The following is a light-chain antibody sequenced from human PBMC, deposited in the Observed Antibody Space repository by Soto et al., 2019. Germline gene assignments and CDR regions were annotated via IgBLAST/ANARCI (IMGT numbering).Light chain of an antibody. CDR2: EVS. J-gene: IGLJ1*01. V-gene: IGLV2-14*01. CDR3: SSYTTSSTPDV. CDR1: SSDVGGNNY. Sequence: QSALTQPASVSGSPGQSITISCIGTSSDVGGNNYVSWYQQHPGKAPKLMIYEVSNRPSGVSNRFSGSKSGNTASLTISGLQAEDEADYYCSSYTTSSTPDVFGTGTKVTVL.